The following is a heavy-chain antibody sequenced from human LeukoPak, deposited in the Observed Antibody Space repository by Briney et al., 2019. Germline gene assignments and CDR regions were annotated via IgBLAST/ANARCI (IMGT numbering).Heavy chain of an antibody. V-gene: IGHV3-74*01. CDR2: INTDGSST. CDR3: AREYREPTYLYATIAEWELLRPLSGPHCDAFDI. CDR1: GFTFSSYW. Sequence: PGGSLRLSCAASGFTFSSYWMHWVRQAPGKGLVWVSRINTDGSSTSYADSVKGRFTISRDNAKNTLYLQMNSLRAEDTAVYYCAREYREPTYLYATIAEWELLRPLSGPHCDAFDIWGQGTMITVSS. D-gene: IGHD1-26*01. J-gene: IGHJ3*02.